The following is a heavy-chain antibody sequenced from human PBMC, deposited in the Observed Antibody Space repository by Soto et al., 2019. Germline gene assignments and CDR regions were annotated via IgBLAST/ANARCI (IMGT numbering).Heavy chain of an antibody. CDR1: GYSFSNYW. Sequence: GESLKISCKGSGYSFSNYWIAWVRQMPGKGLEWMGIIYPGDSETRYNPSFEGHVTFSVDESTNTAYLQWSSLQASDTAMYYCAREPTYCAGDCHHLAFRGQGTPVTVSS. V-gene: IGHV5-51*01. J-gene: IGHJ4*02. CDR2: IYPGDSET. D-gene: IGHD2-21*02. CDR3: AREPTYCAGDCHHLAF.